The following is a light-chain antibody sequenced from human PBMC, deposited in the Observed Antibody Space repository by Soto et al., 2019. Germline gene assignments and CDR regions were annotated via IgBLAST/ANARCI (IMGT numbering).Light chain of an antibody. V-gene: IGKV3-15*01. J-gene: IGKJ2*01. CDR3: HQGHNWPLT. CDR2: SAS. CDR1: QSISTE. Sequence: EIVMTQSPATLSVSPGERATLSCRASQSISTELAWYQQKPGQPPRLLIYSASTRATGVPARFTGSGSGSQFTLTISGIQSADFAVCYCHQGHNWPLTFGQGTRLEI.